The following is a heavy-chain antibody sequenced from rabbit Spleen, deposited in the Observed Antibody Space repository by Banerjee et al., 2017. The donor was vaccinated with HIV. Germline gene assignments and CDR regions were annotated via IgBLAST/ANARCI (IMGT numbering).Heavy chain of an antibody. CDR3: VRDAAGREDFNL. Sequence: QQQLEESGGGLVKPGGTLTLTCTASGFSFNSNYYMCWVRQAPGKGLEWIGIIYPITETTYYANWVNGRFTISTDNAQNTVDLQMNSLTAADTATYFCVRDAAGREDFNLWGPGTLVTVS. D-gene: IGHD4-2*01. V-gene: IGHV1S43*01. CDR1: GFSFNSNYY. CDR2: IYPITETT. J-gene: IGHJ4*01.